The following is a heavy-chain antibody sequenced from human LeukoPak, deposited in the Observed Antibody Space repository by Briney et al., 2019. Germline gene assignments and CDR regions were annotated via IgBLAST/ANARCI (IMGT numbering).Heavy chain of an antibody. D-gene: IGHD3-10*01. J-gene: IGHJ4*02. V-gene: IGHV3-23*01. Sequence: GGSLRLSCEASGITLSTYGMSWVRQAPGKGLEWVSSISGSGGSTYYADSVKVRFTISRDNSKNTLYLQMNSLRVEDTAVYYCAKHSPLGEDYFDCWGQGTLVTVSS. CDR3: AKHSPLGEDYFDC. CDR1: GITLSTYG. CDR2: ISGSGGST.